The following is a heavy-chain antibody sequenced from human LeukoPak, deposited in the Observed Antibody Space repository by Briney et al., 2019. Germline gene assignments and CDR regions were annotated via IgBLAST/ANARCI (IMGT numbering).Heavy chain of an antibody. J-gene: IGHJ4*02. CDR3: ARGLPSGTRSFDY. Sequence: SETLSLTCAVYGGSFSGYYWSWIRQPPGKGLEWIGEINHSGSTNYNPSLKSRVTISVDTSKNRFSLKLSSVTAADTAVYYCARGLPSGTRSFDYWGQGTLVTVSS. D-gene: IGHD2-15*01. V-gene: IGHV4-34*01. CDR1: GGSFSGYY. CDR2: INHSGST.